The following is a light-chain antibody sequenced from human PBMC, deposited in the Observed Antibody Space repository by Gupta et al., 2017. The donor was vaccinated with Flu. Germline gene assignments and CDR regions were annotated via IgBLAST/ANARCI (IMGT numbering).Light chain of an antibody. CDR3: QQYNDWPYT. Sequence: GERVTLSSGASQTVTTNLAWYQQTPGQVPRLLIYAASTRAPGVAARFRARGYDTQFTLTISGLQSEDFAVYYCQQYNDWPYTFGQGTQLEI. V-gene: IGKV3-15*01. J-gene: IGKJ2*01. CDR1: QTVTTN. CDR2: AAS.